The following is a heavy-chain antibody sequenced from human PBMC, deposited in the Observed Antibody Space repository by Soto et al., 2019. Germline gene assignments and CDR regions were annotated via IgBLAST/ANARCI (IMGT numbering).Heavy chain of an antibody. CDR3: VSLSRTPDALLSFGDQ. D-gene: IGHD3-10*01. J-gene: IGHJ4*02. Sequence: EVQLVESGGGLVQPGGSLRLSCAASGFTFSGHRMSWVRQAPGKGLEWVANIKEDGSEKYYVDSVKGRFTISRDNAKNSLFLQMNSLRAEDTAVYYCVSLSRTPDALLSFGDQWGQGTLVTVSS. CDR2: IKEDGSEK. V-gene: IGHV3-7*03. CDR1: GFTFSGHR.